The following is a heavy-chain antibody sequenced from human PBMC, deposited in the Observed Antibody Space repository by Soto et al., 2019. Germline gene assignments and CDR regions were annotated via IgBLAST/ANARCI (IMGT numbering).Heavy chain of an antibody. J-gene: IGHJ6*02. CDR3: AKDIIPWGGWTFYYGMDV. V-gene: IGHV3-43D*04. Sequence: VGSLRLSCAASGFTFDDYAMHWVRQAPGKGLEWVSLISWDGGSTYYADSVKGRFTISRDNSKNSLYLQVNSLRAEDTALYYCAKDIIPWGGWTFYYGMDVWGQGTTVTVSS. CDR2: ISWDGGST. D-gene: IGHD6-19*01. CDR1: GFTFDDYA.